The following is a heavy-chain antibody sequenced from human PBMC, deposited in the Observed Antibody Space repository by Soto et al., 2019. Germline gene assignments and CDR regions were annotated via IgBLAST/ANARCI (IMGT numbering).Heavy chain of an antibody. CDR2: IIPILGIA. CDR3: ARDEGGPDAFDI. J-gene: IGHJ3*02. CDR1: GGTFSSYT. Sequence: QVQLVQSGAEVKKPGSSVKVSCKASGGTFSSYTISWVRQAPGQGLEWMGRIIPILGIANYAQKFQGRVTITADKSPTTAYMELSSLRSEDTAVYYCARDEGGPDAFDIWGQGTMVTVSS. V-gene: IGHV1-69*08.